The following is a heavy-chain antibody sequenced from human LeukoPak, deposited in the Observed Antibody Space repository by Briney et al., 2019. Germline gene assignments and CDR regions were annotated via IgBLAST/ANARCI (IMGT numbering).Heavy chain of an antibody. Sequence: SETLSLTCTVSGYSISSGYYWGWIRQPPGKGLEWIGSIYHSGSTYYNPSLKSRVTISVDTSKNQFSLKLSSVTAADTAVYYCARGDSGSYFDYWGQGTLVTVSS. CDR3: ARGDSGSYFDY. CDR1: GYSISSGYY. D-gene: IGHD1-26*01. V-gene: IGHV4-38-2*02. J-gene: IGHJ4*02. CDR2: IYHSGST.